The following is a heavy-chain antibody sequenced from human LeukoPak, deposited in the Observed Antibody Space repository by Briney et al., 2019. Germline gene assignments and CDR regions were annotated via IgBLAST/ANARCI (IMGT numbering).Heavy chain of an antibody. J-gene: IGHJ3*02. Sequence: GASVKVSCKASGGTFSSYAISWVRQAPGQGLEWMGGIIPIFGTANYAQKFQGRVTITADKSTSTAYMELSSLRSEDTAVYYCARGIPYSSSTAFDIWGQGTMVTVSS. CDR2: IIPIFGTA. CDR1: GGTFSSYA. V-gene: IGHV1-69*06. CDR3: ARGIPYSSSTAFDI. D-gene: IGHD6-6*01.